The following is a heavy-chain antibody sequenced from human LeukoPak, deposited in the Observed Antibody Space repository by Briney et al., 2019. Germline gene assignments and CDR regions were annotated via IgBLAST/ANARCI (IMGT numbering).Heavy chain of an antibody. CDR1: GGSFSAYS. CDR2: IYHGGST. CDR3: ARSRGYNYDH. D-gene: IGHD5-18*01. J-gene: IGHJ4*02. V-gene: IGHV4-34*01. Sequence: SETPSLTCAVYGGSFSAYSWNWIRQPPGRGLEWIGEIYHGGSTNYNPSLKSRVTISLDTSKKQFSLKLTSVTAADTAVYYCARSRGYNYDHWGQGTLVTVSS.